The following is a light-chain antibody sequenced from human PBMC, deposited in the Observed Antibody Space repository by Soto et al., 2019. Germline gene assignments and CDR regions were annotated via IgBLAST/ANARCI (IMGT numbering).Light chain of an antibody. Sequence: EIVMTQSPATLSVSPGERATLSCRASQSISSNLAWYQQKPGQAPRLLIYGASTRATGIPATFSGSGSGTEFTLTISRLQSEDFAVYSCQQYNNWPFTFGPGTKVDIK. V-gene: IGKV3-15*01. CDR3: QQYNNWPFT. CDR1: QSISSN. J-gene: IGKJ3*01. CDR2: GAS.